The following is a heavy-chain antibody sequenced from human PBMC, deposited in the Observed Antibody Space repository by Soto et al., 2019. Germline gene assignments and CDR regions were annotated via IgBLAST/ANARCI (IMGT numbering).Heavy chain of an antibody. CDR1: GFTFSSYG. CDR2: ISYDGNNK. CDR3: AKDTYYHDSSGYYIFEY. Sequence: GGSLRLSCAASGFTFSSYGMHWVRQAPGKGLEWVAVISYDGNNKYYVDSVKGRITISRDNSKNTLYLQMNSLRAEDTAVYYCAKDTYYHDSSGYYIFEYWGQGTLVTVSS. D-gene: IGHD3-22*01. V-gene: IGHV3-30*18. J-gene: IGHJ4*02.